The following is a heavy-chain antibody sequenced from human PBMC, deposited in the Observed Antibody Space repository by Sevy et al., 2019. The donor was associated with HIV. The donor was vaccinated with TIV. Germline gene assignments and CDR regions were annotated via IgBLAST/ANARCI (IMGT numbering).Heavy chain of an antibody. CDR1: GYSFTTYW. Sequence: GESLKISCKGSGYSFTTYWIGWVRQMPGKGLEWMGIIYPGDSDTRYSPSFQGQVTISADKSISTAYLQWSSLKASDTAMYYCARHYTPMDYYDSGSYRVPHDAFDIWGQGTMVTVSS. V-gene: IGHV5-51*01. D-gene: IGHD3-10*01. CDR3: ARHYTPMDYYDSGSYRVPHDAFDI. J-gene: IGHJ3*02. CDR2: IYPGDSDT.